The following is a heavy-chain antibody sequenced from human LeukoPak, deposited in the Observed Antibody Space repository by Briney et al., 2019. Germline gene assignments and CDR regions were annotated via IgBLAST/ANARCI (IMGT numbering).Heavy chain of an antibody. V-gene: IGHV4-59*01. Sequence: SETLSLTCTVAGGSTSSYYRSCIRQPPGKGLEWIGYIHYIGSTNYNPSFKTRVTISVAPSKNQASLKLTAVTAADTAVYYCARTTEGYAGGPGYSYYYYMDVWGKGTTVTISS. CDR1: GGSTSSYY. J-gene: IGHJ6*03. CDR2: IHYIGST. CDR3: ARTTEGYAGGPGYSYYYYMDV. D-gene: IGHD5-12*01.